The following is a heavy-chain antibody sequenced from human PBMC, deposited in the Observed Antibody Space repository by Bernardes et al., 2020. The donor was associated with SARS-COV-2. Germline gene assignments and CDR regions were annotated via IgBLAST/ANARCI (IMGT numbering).Heavy chain of an antibody. D-gene: IGHD2-2*01. CDR1: GFSFSTYT. V-gene: IGHV3-23*01. CDR2: ICGDTGNT. CDR3: AKDTRPDDRWNFDC. J-gene: IGHJ4*02. Sequence: GGSLRLSCAASGFSFSTYTMSWVRQAPGKGLEWVSSICGDTGNTLYADSVKGRFTISRDNSRDTLYLQMYSLRAGDTATYYCAKDTRPDDRWNFDCWGQGTLVTVSS.